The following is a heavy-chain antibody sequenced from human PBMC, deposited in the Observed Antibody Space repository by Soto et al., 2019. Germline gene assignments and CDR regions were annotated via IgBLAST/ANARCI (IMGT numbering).Heavy chain of an antibody. CDR3: AKTALGWFDP. V-gene: IGHV4-59*01. D-gene: IGHD2-21*02. J-gene: IGHJ5*02. Sequence: PSETLSLTCSVSGGSISSYYWSWIRQPPGKGLEWIGYIFYSGRSGSTNYNPSLKSRVIISVDTSKNQFSLKLTSVTAVDTAVYYCAKTALGWFDPWGQGTLVTVSS. CDR2: IFYSGRSGST. CDR1: GGSISSYY.